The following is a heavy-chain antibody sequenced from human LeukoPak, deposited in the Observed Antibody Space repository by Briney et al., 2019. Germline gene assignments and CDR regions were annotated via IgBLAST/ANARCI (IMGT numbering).Heavy chain of an antibody. CDR3: AREHTYGVHNAFDI. Sequence: LGASVKVSCKASGYTFTGYYIYWVRQAPGQGLEWMGWINPNSGDTKYAQNFQGRVTMTRDTSITTAYVKVSRLRSDDTAIYYCAREHTYGVHNAFDIWGQGTMVTVSS. J-gene: IGHJ3*02. D-gene: IGHD5-18*01. V-gene: IGHV1-2*03. CDR1: GYTFTGYY. CDR2: INPNSGDT.